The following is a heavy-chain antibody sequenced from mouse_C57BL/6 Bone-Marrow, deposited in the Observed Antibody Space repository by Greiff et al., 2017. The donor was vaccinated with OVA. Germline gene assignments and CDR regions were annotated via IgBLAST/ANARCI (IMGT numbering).Heavy chain of an antibody. J-gene: IGHJ2*01. D-gene: IGHD1-1*01. Sequence: QVQLQQSGPELVKPGASVKISCKASGYAFSSSWMNWVKQRPGQGLEWIGRIYPGDGDTNYNGKFKGKATLTADKSSSTAYMQLSSLTSEDSAVYYCARYSIYYYGSNLYYWGQGTTLTVSS. CDR1: GYAFSSSW. V-gene: IGHV1-82*01. CDR2: IYPGDGDT. CDR3: ARYSIYYYGSNLYY.